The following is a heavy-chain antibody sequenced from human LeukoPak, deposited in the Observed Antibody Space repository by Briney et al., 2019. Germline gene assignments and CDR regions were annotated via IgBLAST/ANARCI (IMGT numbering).Heavy chain of an antibody. J-gene: IGHJ4*02. V-gene: IGHV3-21*01. CDR3: ARDMTYYYDSSGYYSGY. CDR1: GFTFSSYS. D-gene: IGHD3-22*01. CDR2: ISSSSSYI. Sequence: GGSLRLSCAASGFTFSSYSMNWVRQAPGKGLEWVSSISSSSSYICYADSVKGRFTISRDNAKNSLYLQMNSLRAEDTAVYYCARDMTYYYDSSGYYSGYWGQGTLVTVSS.